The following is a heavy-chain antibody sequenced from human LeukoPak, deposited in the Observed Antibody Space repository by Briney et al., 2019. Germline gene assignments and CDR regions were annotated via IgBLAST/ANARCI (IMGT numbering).Heavy chain of an antibody. D-gene: IGHD2-2*01. J-gene: IGHJ6*03. CDR3: ARDSSRGEDYMDV. CDR2: IYYSGST. Sequence: SQTLSPTCTLAARSVSISSYYSGWIREPPWKGLEWFGGIYYSGSTYYNPSIKSRVTISVDTSKNQFPLMLSSVTAADTAVYYCARDSSRGEDYMDVWGKGTTVTVSS. V-gene: IGHV4-39*06. CDR1: ARSVSISSYY.